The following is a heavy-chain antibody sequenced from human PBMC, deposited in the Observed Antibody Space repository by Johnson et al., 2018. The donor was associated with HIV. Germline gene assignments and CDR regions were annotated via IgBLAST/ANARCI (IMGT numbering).Heavy chain of an antibody. Sequence: VQLVESGGGLVQPGGSLRLSCAASGFTFRTYLMSWVRQAPGKGLEWVANIKEDGSEKFYVDSVKGRFTISRDNAKNSLYLQMNSLRAEDTAVYYCARDWGGYCSGGSCYGDAFDIWGQGTRVTVSS. CDR3: ARDWGGYCSGGSCYGDAFDI. J-gene: IGHJ3*02. D-gene: IGHD2-15*01. V-gene: IGHV3-7*01. CDR2: IKEDGSEK. CDR1: GFTFRTYL.